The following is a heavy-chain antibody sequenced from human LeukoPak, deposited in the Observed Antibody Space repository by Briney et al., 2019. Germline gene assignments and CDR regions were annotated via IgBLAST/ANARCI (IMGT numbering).Heavy chain of an antibody. V-gene: IGHV3-66*02. CDR3: ARALIRGGATSWFDP. CDR1: GFTVSSNY. Sequence: PGGSLRLSCAASGFTVSSNYMSWVRQAPGKGLEWVSVIYSGGSTYFAGSVKGRFTISRDNSKNPLYLQMNSLRAEDTAVYYCARALIRGGATSWFDPWGQGTLVTVSS. J-gene: IGHJ5*02. CDR2: IYSGGST. D-gene: IGHD1-26*01.